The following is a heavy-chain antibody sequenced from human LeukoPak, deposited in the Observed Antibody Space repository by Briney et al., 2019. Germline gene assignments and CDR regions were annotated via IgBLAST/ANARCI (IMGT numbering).Heavy chain of an antibody. CDR3: TARSS. CDR1: GFTFSNAW. Sequence: GGSLRLSCSASGFTFSNAWMSRVRQAPGKGLEWVGRIKITTDGGPTDYAAPVKGRFTISRDDSKNTLYLQMNSLKTEDTAVYYCTARSSWGQGTMVTVSS. V-gene: IGHV3-15*01. CDR2: IKITTDGGPT. J-gene: IGHJ3*01. D-gene: IGHD6-6*01.